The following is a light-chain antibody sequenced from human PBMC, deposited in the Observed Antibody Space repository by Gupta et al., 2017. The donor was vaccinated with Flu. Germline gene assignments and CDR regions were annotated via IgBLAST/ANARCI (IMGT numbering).Light chain of an antibody. CDR2: WAS. CDR1: KGLLSSSNNKKY. V-gene: IGKV4-1*01. J-gene: IGKJ4*01. CDR3: LQYYDFPVT. Sequence: CKSSKGLLSSSNNKKYLAWNQQKRGQPDKLLSSWASIRESGVADRFSGSGYGTDFTLTISSLKAEDVAVYYCLQYYDFPVTFGGGTKVEIK.